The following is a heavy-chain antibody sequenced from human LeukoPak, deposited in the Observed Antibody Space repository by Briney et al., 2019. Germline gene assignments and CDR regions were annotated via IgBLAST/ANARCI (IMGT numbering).Heavy chain of an antibody. Sequence: GGSLRLSCAASGFTFSSYAMSWVRQAPGMGLEWVSAISGSGDSTDYADSVKGRFTISRDNAKNSLYLQMNSLRDEDTAVYYCARGIAGTESAFDIWGQGTMVTVSS. V-gene: IGHV3-23*01. D-gene: IGHD6-13*01. CDR1: GFTFSSYA. CDR2: ISGSGDST. J-gene: IGHJ3*02. CDR3: ARGIAGTESAFDI.